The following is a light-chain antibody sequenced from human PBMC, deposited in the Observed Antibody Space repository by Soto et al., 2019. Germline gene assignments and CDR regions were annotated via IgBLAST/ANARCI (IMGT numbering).Light chain of an antibody. CDR3: SSYTTSSRV. CDR1: SSDVGGYDY. J-gene: IGLJ3*02. Sequence: QSALTQPAYVSGSPGQSITISCTGTSSDVGGYDYVSWYQQHPGKAPKLMIYEVSNRPSGVSNRFSGSKSGNTASLTISRLQAEDEADYYCSSYTTSSRVFGGGTKLTVL. V-gene: IGLV2-14*01. CDR2: EVS.